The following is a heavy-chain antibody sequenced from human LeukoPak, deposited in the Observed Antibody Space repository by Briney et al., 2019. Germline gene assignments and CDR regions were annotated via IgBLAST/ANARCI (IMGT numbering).Heavy chain of an antibody. J-gene: IGHJ5*02. D-gene: IGHD3-3*01. Sequence: SETLSLTCTVSGGSISSSSYYWGGIRQPPAKGLEWIGSIYYSGSTYYNPSLKSRVTISVDTSKNQFSLKLSSVTAADTAVYYCARHAVTSNYDFWSGYGWFDPWGQGTLVTVSS. CDR3: ARHAVTSNYDFWSGYGWFDP. CDR2: IYYSGST. CDR1: GGSISSSSYY. V-gene: IGHV4-39*01.